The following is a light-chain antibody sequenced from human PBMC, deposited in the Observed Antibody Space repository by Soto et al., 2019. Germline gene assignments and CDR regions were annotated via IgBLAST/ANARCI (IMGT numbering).Light chain of an antibody. V-gene: IGKV3-20*01. CDR2: GVS. CDR1: QSVSSNY. CDR3: QQYGSSPRT. J-gene: IGKJ1*01. Sequence: EIVLTRSPGTLSLSPGERATLSCRASQSVSSNYIAWYQQKPGQAPRFLIYGVSSRATGIPDRFSGSGSGTDFTLTISRLEPEDFAVYYCQQYGSSPRTFGQGTKVEIK.